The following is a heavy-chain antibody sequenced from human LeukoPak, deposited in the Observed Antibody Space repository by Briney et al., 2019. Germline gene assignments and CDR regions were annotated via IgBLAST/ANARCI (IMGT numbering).Heavy chain of an antibody. CDR2: IYTSGST. J-gene: IGHJ3*02. CDR1: GGSISSYY. D-gene: IGHD2-2*01. V-gene: IGHV4-4*07. CDR3: ARYTSLGYCSSTSCFPDAFDI. Sequence: NPSETLSLTCTVSGGSISSYYWSWIRQPAGKGLEWIGRIYTSGSTNYNPSLKSRVTMSVDTSKNQFSLKLSSVTAADTAVYYCARYTSLGYCSSTSCFPDAFDIWGQGTMVTVSS.